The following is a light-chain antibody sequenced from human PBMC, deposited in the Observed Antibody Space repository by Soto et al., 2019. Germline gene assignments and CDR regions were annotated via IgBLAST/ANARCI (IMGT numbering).Light chain of an antibody. Sequence: DIQMTQSPSSLSASVGDRVTITCLASQDIRNDLGWYQQKPGKAPKRLIYAASSLQSGVPSRFSGSGSGTEFTLTISSLQPDDFATYYCQQYNSYSPWTFGQGTKVDIK. CDR3: QQYNSYSPWT. CDR1: QDIRND. J-gene: IGKJ1*01. V-gene: IGKV1-17*01. CDR2: AAS.